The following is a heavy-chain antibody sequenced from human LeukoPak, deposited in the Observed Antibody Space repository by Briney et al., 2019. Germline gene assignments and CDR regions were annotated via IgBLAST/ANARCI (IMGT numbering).Heavy chain of an antibody. D-gene: IGHD6-13*01. J-gene: IGHJ5*02. CDR3: AREYSSSWYVVSVWFDP. V-gene: IGHV4-34*01. CDR1: GGSFSGYY. Sequence: SETLSLTCAVSGGSFSGYYWNWIRQSPGKGLEWIGEINHSGSTNYNPSLKSRVTISVDTSKNQFSLKLSSVTAADTAVYYCAREYSSSWYVVSVWFDPWGQGTLVTVSS. CDR2: INHSGST.